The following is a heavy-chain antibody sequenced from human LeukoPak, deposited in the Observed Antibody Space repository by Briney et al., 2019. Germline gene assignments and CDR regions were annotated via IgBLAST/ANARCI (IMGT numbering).Heavy chain of an antibody. V-gene: IGHV3-7*01. J-gene: IGHJ5*02. CDR3: ARQGIAAAATWFDP. D-gene: IGHD6-13*01. CDR1: GFTFSSYW. CDR2: IKQDGSEK. Sequence: GGSLRLSCAASGFTFSSYWMSWVRQAPGKGLEWVANIKQDGSEKYYVDSVKGRFTISRDNAKNSLYLQMNSLRAEDTAVYYCARQGIAAAATWFDPWGQGTLVTVSS.